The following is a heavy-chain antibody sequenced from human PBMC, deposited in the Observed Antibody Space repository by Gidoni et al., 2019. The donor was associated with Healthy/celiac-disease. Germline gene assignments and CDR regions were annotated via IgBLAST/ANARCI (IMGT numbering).Heavy chain of an antibody. V-gene: IGHV3-15*01. CDR3: TTGIAVSIAYYYGMDV. D-gene: IGHD6-19*01. CDR2: IKSKTDGGTT. J-gene: IGHJ6*02. CDR1: GFPFSIAW. Sequence: EVQLVESGGGLRKPGGSLRLSCAAPGFPFSIAWMSWVRQAPGKGLEWVGRIKSKTDGGTTDYAAPVKGRFTISRDDSKNTLYLQMNSLKTEDTAVYYCTTGIAVSIAYYYGMDVWGQGTTVTVSS.